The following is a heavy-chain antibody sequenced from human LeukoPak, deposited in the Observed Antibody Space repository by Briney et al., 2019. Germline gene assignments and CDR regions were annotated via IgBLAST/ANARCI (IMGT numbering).Heavy chain of an antibody. Sequence: GASVKVSCKASGYTFTSYAMHWVRQAPGQRLEWMGWINAGNGNTKYSQKFQGRVTITRDTSASTAYMELSSLRSEDTAVYYCARDLHNYYDSNGMGYWGQGTLVTVSS. CDR3: ARDLHNYYDSNGMGY. CDR2: INAGNGNT. V-gene: IGHV1-3*01. CDR1: GYTFTSYA. D-gene: IGHD3-22*01. J-gene: IGHJ4*02.